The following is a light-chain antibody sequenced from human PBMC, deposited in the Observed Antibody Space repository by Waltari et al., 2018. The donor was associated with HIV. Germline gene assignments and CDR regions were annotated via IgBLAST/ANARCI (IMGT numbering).Light chain of an antibody. J-gene: IGKJ3*01. V-gene: IGKV1-39*01. CDR1: QSVANR. CDR2: DAS. Sequence: DIQMTQSPLSLSASVGDTVTISCRASQSVANRVNWYQQEPGKAPKVLIYDASRLQSGAPSRFTGGGSGTDFTLTIANLQPDDFVTYFCQQSYNYPLTFGPGTTV. CDR3: QQSYNYPLT.